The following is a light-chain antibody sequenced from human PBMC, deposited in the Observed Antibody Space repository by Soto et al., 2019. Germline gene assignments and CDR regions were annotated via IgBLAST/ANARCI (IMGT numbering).Light chain of an antibody. CDR2: DVT. CDR1: SSDVGAYDF. CDR3: SSYSTRSTLV. Sequence: QSVLTQPASVSGSPGQSITISCTGTSSDVGAYDFVSWYQHSPGKAPKLVTFDVTHRPPGISDRFSGSKSANKASLTISGLQAADEAFYYCSSYSTRSTLVFGGGTKLTVL. J-gene: IGLJ2*01. V-gene: IGLV2-14*01.